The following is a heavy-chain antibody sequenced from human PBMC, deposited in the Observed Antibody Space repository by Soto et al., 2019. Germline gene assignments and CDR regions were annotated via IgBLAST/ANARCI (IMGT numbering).Heavy chain of an antibody. V-gene: IGHV4-4*02. CDR1: GVPISSCNW. Sequence: SDTLSLTCAVSGVPISSCNWWTWVRQTPQRGLEYIGEIFHDGTANYYPSFERRVAISVDTSKNQFSLKLTSVTAADTAIYFCARLVYDTRLNYMYFDFWGQGALVT. CDR3: ARLVYDTRLNYMYFDF. CDR2: IFHDGTA. J-gene: IGHJ4*02. D-gene: IGHD2-8*01.